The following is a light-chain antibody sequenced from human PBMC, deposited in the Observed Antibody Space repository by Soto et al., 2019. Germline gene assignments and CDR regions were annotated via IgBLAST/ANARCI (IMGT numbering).Light chain of an antibody. CDR3: SSFTTSSTVV. CDR2: DVN. J-gene: IGLJ2*01. V-gene: IGLV2-14*01. Sequence: QSAMTQPASVSGSPGQSITISCTGNNSDVGGYNYVSWYQHHPGKAPKLMIYDVNNRPSGVSNRFSGSKSGNTASLTISGLQAEDEADYYCSSFTTSSTVVFGGGTKLTVL. CDR1: NSDVGGYNY.